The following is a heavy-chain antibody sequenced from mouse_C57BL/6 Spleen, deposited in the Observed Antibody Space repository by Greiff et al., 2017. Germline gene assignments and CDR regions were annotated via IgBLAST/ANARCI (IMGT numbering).Heavy chain of an antibody. J-gene: IGHJ4*01. CDR2: ISSGGDYI. CDR1: GFTFSSYA. CDR3: TREGTIYYGNYGGYAMDY. D-gene: IGHD2-1*01. Sequence: DVMLVESGGGLVKPGGSLKLSRAASGFTFSSYAMSWVRQTPEKRLEWVAYISSGGDYIYYADTVKGRFTISRDNARNTLYLQMSSLKSEDTAMYYCTREGTIYYGNYGGYAMDYWGQGTSVTVSS. V-gene: IGHV5-9-1*02.